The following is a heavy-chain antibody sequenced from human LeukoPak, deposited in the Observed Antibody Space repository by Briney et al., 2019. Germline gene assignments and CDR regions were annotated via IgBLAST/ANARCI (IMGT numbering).Heavy chain of an antibody. CDR1: GFTVSSNY. V-gene: IGHV3-66*02. D-gene: IGHD6-19*01. CDR3: ARGPPKSVAGYFDY. CDR2: IYSGGST. J-gene: IGHJ4*02. Sequence: PGGSLRLSCAASGFTVSSNYMSWVRQAPGKGLEWVSVIYSGGSTYYADSVKGRFTISRDNSKNTLYLQMNSLRAEDTAVYYCARGPPKSVAGYFDYWGQGTLVTVSS.